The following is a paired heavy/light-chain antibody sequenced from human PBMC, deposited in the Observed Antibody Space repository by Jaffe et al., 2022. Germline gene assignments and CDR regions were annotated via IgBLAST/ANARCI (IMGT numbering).Heavy chain of an antibody. CDR2: INPRGGIT. D-gene: IGHD5-12*01. CDR1: GYTFSDFH. V-gene: IGHV1-46*01. J-gene: IGHJ4*02. CDR3: ARVTENSGYDGGVDY. Sequence: QVQLVQSGAEMKKPGASVKVSCRASGYTFSDFHMHWVRQAPGQGLEWMGIINPRGGITSYAQKFQGRVTMTRDTSTTTVYMELSSLRFEDTAVYYCARVTENSGYDGGVDYWGQGTLVTVSS.
Light chain of an antibody. CDR3: QSYDSTLSGSFVV. CDR1: SSNIGAGYD. CDR2: GNN. Sequence: QSVLTQPPSVSGAPGQRVTISCTGSSSNIGAGYDVHWYQQLPGTVPKLLIYGNNNRPSGVPDRFSGSKSGTSASLAITGLQAEDEADYYCQSYDSTLSGSFVVFGGGTKLTVL. V-gene: IGLV1-40*01. J-gene: IGLJ2*01.